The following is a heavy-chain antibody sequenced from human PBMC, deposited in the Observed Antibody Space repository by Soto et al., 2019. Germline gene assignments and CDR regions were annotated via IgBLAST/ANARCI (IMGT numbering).Heavy chain of an antibody. CDR1: GGSVSSGSYY. CDR3: AGGSDIVATIYYYGMDV. D-gene: IGHD5-12*01. CDR2: IYYSGST. V-gene: IGHV4-61*01. Sequence: SETLSLTCTVSGGSVSSGSYYWSWIRQPPGKGLEWIGYIYYSGSTNYNPSLKSRATISVDTSKNQFSLKLSSVTAADTAVYYCAGGSDIVATIYYYGMDVWGQGTTVTVSS. J-gene: IGHJ6*02.